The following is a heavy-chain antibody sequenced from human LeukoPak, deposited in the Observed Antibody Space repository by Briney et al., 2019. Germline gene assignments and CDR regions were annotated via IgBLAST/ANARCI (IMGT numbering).Heavy chain of an antibody. D-gene: IGHD4-17*01. CDR3: ARHGYYVFDY. J-gene: IGHJ4*02. Sequence: LAGGSLRLSCAGSGFTFSSHWMGWVRQAPGKGLEWLANIKEDGHEKYYVDSVQGRFTISRDNAKNSLFLQMDSLRAEDTAVYLCARHGYYVFDYWGQGTLVTVSS. V-gene: IGHV3-7*01. CDR2: IKEDGHEK. CDR1: GFTFSSHW.